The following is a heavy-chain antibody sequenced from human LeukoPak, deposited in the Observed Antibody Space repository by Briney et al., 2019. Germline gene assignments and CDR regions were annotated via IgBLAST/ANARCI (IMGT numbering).Heavy chain of an antibody. CDR2: ISGGGGWT. CDR1: GFTFSSYA. CDR3: AKDSLYSSGWYDFDY. V-gene: IGHV3-23*01. D-gene: IGHD6-19*01. J-gene: IGHJ4*02. Sequence: GGSLRLSCAASGFTFSSYAMSWVRQAPGKGLEWVSAISGGGGWTYYADSVKGRFTISRDNSKNTLCLQMSSLRAEDTAVYYCAKDSLYSSGWYDFDYWGQGTLVTVSS.